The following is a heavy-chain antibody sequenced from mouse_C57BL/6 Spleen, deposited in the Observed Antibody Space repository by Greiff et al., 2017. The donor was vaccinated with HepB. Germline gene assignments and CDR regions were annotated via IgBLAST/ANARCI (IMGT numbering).Heavy chain of an antibody. Sequence: VQLQQPGAELVKPGASVKLSCKASGYTFTSYWMHWVKQRPGQGLEWIGMIHPNSGSTNYNEKFKSKATLTVDKSSSTAYMQLSSLTSEDSAVYYCAGIYYDYGWYFDVWGTGTTVTVSS. CDR2: IHPNSGST. CDR3: AGIYYDYGWYFDV. V-gene: IGHV1-64*01. CDR1: GYTFTSYW. D-gene: IGHD2-4*01. J-gene: IGHJ1*03.